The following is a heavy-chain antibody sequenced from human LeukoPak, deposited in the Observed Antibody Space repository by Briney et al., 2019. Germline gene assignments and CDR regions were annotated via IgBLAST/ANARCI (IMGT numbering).Heavy chain of an antibody. CDR3: ARDGSGSGYYYYYMDV. J-gene: IGHJ6*03. V-gene: IGHV1-69*13. CDR2: IIPIFGTA. D-gene: IGHD3-10*01. CDR1: GGTFSSYA. Sequence: ASVKVSCKASGGTFSSYAISWVRQAPGQGLEWMGGIIPIFGTANYAQKFQGRVTITADESTSTAYMELSSLRSEDTAVYYCARDGSGSGYYYYYMDVWGKGTTVTVSS.